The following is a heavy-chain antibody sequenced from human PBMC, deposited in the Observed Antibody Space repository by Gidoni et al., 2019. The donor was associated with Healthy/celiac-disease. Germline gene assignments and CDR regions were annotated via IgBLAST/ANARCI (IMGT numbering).Heavy chain of an antibody. CDR3: ARQKIAVAGFDY. CDR1: GGSITSSSYY. D-gene: IGHD6-19*01. CDR2: IYYSGST. Sequence: QLQLQESGPGLVKPSETLSLTCPVSGGSITSSSYYWGWIRQPPGKGLEWIGSIYYSGSTYYNPSLKSRVTISVDTSKNQFSLKLSSVTAADTAVYYCARQKIAVAGFDYWGQGTLVTVSS. V-gene: IGHV4-39*01. J-gene: IGHJ4*02.